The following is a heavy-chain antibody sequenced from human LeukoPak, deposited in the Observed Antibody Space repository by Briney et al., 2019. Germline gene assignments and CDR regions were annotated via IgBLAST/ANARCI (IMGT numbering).Heavy chain of an antibody. CDR2: IKQDGGEK. Sequence: GGSLRLSCAASGFTFSSYWMSWVRQAPGEGRGWVANIKQDGGEKYYVESVKGRFTLSRDNAKNSLYLQMNSLRAEDTAVYYCARDMDSSGWLYYYYYGMDVWGKGTTVTVSS. J-gene: IGHJ6*04. D-gene: IGHD6-19*01. CDR3: ARDMDSSGWLYYYYYGMDV. CDR1: GFTFSSYW. V-gene: IGHV3-7*03.